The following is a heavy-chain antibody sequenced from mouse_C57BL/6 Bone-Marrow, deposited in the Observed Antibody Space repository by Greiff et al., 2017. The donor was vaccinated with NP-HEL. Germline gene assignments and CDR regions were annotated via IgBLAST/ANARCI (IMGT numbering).Heavy chain of an antibody. CDR2: INPYNGGT. J-gene: IGHJ3*01. CDR3: ARFIYDGYYGFAY. D-gene: IGHD2-3*01. V-gene: IGHV1-19*01. Sequence: VQLQQSGPVLVKPGASVKMSCKASGYTFTDYYMNWVKQSHGKSLEWIGVINPYNGGTSYNQKFKGKATLTVDKSSSTAYMELNSLTSEDSAVYYCARFIYDGYYGFAYWGQGTLVTVSA. CDR1: GYTFTDYY.